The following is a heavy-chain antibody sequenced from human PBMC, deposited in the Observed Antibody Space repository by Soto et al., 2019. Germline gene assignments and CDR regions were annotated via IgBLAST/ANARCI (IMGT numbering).Heavy chain of an antibody. V-gene: IGHV4-30-4*01. J-gene: IGHJ5*01. CDR3: ARGRYCLTGRCFPNWFDS. CDR1: GDSISNLDYF. D-gene: IGHD7-27*01. Sequence: LTCSVSGDSISNLDYFWAWIRQPPGQALECIGYIYKSATTYYNPSFESRVAISVDTSKSQFSLNVTSVTAADTAVYFCARGRYCLTGRCFPNWFDSWGQGALVTVSS. CDR2: IYKSATT.